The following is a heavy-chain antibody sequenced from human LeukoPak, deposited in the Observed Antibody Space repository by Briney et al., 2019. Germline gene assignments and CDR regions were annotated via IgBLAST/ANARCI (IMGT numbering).Heavy chain of an antibody. CDR1: GFTFSNYN. V-gene: IGHV3-21*06. J-gene: IGHJ4*02. D-gene: IGHD5-24*01. CDR3: TRVGYIDEGIDY. CDR2: ISSTSSYI. Sequence: TGGSLRLSCAASGFTFSNYNFYWVRQAPGKGLEWVSSISSTSSYIYYADSVKGRFTISRDNAKNSLYLQMNSLRAEDTAIYYCTRVGYIDEGIDYWGQGTLVTVSS.